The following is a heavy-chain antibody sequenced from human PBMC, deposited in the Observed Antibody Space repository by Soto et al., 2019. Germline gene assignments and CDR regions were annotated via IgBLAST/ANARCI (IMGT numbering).Heavy chain of an antibody. Sequence: SETLSLTCTVSGGSITTGGYYWSWIRQLPGKGLEWIGHRYYSESTYYNPSLKSRVSISLDTSKNQFSLKLSFVTAADTAMYYCARTKCSGGSCYSWSLGYWGQGTTVNVS. D-gene: IGHD2-15*01. CDR2: RYYSEST. V-gene: IGHV4-31*03. CDR1: GGSITTGGYY. CDR3: ARTKCSGGSCYSWSLGY. J-gene: IGHJ4*02.